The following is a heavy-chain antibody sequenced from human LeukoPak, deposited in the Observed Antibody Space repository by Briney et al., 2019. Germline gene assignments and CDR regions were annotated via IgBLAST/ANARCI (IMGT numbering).Heavy chain of an antibody. V-gene: IGHV4-59*08. CDR3: ARGDYYDSSASY. Sequence: SETLSLTCTVSGGSISSYYWSWIRQPPGKGLEWIGYIYYSGSTNYNPSLKSRVTISVDTSKNQFSLKLSSVTAADTAVYYCARGDYYDSSASYWGQGTLVTVSS. CDR1: GGSISSYY. J-gene: IGHJ4*02. CDR2: IYYSGST. D-gene: IGHD3-22*01.